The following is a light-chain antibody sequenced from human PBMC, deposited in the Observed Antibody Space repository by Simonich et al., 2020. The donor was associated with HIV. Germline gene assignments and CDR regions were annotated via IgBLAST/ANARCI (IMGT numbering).Light chain of an antibody. CDR3: QQYYSTLSYT. CDR2: WAS. J-gene: IGKJ2*01. V-gene: IGKV4-1*01. CDR1: QSVLYSSNNKNY. Sequence: DIVMTQSPDSLAVSLGERATINCKSSQSVLYSSNNKNYLAWYQQKPGQPPKLLISWASTRESGVPDRFSGSGSGTDFTLTINSLQAEDVAVYYCQQYYSTLSYTFGQGTKLEIK.